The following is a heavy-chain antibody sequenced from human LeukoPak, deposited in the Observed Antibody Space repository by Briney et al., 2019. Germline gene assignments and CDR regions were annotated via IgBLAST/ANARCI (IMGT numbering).Heavy chain of an antibody. CDR2: ISAYNGNT. Sequence: APVKVSCKASGYTFTSYGISWVRQAPGQGLEWMGWISAYNGNTNYAQKLQGRVTMTTDTSTSTAYMELRSLRSDDTAVYYCARTTYYYGSGRNYVDVWGKGTTVTISS. J-gene: IGHJ6*03. V-gene: IGHV1-18*01. CDR1: GYTFTSYG. D-gene: IGHD3-10*01. CDR3: ARTTYYYGSGRNYVDV.